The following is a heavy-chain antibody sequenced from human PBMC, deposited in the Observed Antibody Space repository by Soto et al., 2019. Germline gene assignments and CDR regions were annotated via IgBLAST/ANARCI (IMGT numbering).Heavy chain of an antibody. V-gene: IGHV3-33*08. CDR3: AADTKISSGWPLYYFDY. CDR2: IWYDGSNK. Sequence: GGSLRLSCTSSGFTFITYAMNLVRQAPGKGLEWVAVIWYDGSNKYYADSVKGRFTISRDNSKNTLYLQMNSLRAEDTAVYYCAADTKISSGWPLYYFDYWGQGTLVTVSS. J-gene: IGHJ4*02. CDR1: GFTFITYA. D-gene: IGHD6-19*01.